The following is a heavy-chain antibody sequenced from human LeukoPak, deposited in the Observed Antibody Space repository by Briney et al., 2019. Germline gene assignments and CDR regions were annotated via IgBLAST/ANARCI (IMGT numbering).Heavy chain of an antibody. V-gene: IGHV3-21*01. CDR3: ARVPSIVVVPAATPSDY. Sequence: PGGSLRLSCAASGSTFSSYSMNWVRQAPGKGLEWVSSISSSSSYIYYADSVKGRFTISRDNAKNSLYLQMNSLRAEDTAVYYCARVPSIVVVPAATPSDYWGQGTLVTVSS. J-gene: IGHJ4*02. CDR1: GSTFSSYS. D-gene: IGHD2-2*02. CDR2: ISSSSSYI.